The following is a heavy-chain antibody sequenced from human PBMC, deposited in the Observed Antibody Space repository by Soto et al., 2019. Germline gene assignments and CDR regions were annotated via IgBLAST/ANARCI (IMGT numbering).Heavy chain of an antibody. D-gene: IGHD2-2*01. CDR2: ISSSSSYI. CDR1: GFTFSSYS. CDR3: ARVPDLEDGSRNSCLYYFDY. Sequence: GGSLRLSCAASGFTFSSYSMNWVRQAPGKGLEWVSSISSSSSYIYYADSVKGRFTISRDNAKNSLYLQMNSLRAEDTAVYYSARVPDLEDGSRNSCLYYFDYWGQGDLVTVSS. J-gene: IGHJ4*02. V-gene: IGHV3-21*04.